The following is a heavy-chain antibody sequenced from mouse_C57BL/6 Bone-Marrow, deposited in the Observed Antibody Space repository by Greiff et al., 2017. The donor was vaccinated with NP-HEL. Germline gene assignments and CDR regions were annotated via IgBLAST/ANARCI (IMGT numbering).Heavy chain of an antibody. J-gene: IGHJ4*01. D-gene: IGHD1-1*01. CDR2: ISNGGGST. CDR3: TRPTTVVAYYAMDY. CDR1: GFTFSDYY. Sequence: EVKVVESGGGLVQPGGSLKLSCAASGFTFSDYYMYWVRQTPEKRLEWVAYISNGGGSTYYPDTVKGRFTISRDNAKNTLYLQMSRLKSEDTAMYYCTRPTTVVAYYAMDYWGQGTSVTVSS. V-gene: IGHV5-12*01.